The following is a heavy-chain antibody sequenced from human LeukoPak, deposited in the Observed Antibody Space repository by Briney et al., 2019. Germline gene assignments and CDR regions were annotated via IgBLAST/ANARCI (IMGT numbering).Heavy chain of an antibody. CDR1: GYTFTSYA. CDR3: ARQRDGYNPGYYYYMDV. D-gene: IGHD5-24*01. J-gene: IGHJ6*03. Sequence: ASVKVSCKASGYTFTSYAMHWVRQAPGQRLEWMGWSNAGNGNTKYSQEFQGRVTITRDTSASTAYMELSSLRSEDMAVYYCARQRDGYNPGYYYYMDVWGKGTTVTVSS. V-gene: IGHV1-3*02. CDR2: SNAGNGNT.